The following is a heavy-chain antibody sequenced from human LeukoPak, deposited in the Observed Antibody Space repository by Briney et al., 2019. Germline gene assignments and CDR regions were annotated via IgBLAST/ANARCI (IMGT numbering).Heavy chain of an antibody. V-gene: IGHV4-4*08. CDR2: IYPNDIT. CDR1: GGSLFSYY. CDR3: ARRRYYDSSGYYPVSGYFDL. D-gene: IGHD3-22*01. J-gene: IGHJ2*01. Sequence: SETLSLTCTVSGGSLFSYYWNWIRQSPGKGLEWIGYIYPNDITSSNPSLGSRGAISIDTSRNQFSLRLMSVTAADTAIYYCARRRYYDSSGYYPVSGYFDLWGRGTLVIVSS.